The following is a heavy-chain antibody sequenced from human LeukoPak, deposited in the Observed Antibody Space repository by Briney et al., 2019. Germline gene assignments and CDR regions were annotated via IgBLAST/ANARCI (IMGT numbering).Heavy chain of an antibody. V-gene: IGHV3-53*01. CDR3: ARDSHYYDSSGYYYYYGMDV. J-gene: IGHJ6*02. CDR2: IYSGGST. D-gene: IGHD3-22*01. CDR1: GFTVSSNY. Sequence: HSGGSLRLSCAASGFTVSSNYMSWVRQAPGKGLEWVSVIYSGGSTYYADSVKGRFTISRDNSKNTLYLQMNSLRAEDTAVYYCARDSHYYDSSGYYYYYGMDVWGQGTTVTVSS.